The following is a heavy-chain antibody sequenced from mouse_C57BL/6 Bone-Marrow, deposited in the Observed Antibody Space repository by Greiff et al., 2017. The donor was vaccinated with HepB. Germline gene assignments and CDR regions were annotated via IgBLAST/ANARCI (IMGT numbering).Heavy chain of an antibody. J-gene: IGHJ4*01. D-gene: IGHD2-1*01. V-gene: IGHV1-64*01. CDR2: IHPNSGST. CDR1: GYTFTSYW. Sequence: VQLQQPGAELVKPGASVKLSCKASGYTFTSYWMHWVKQRPGQGLEWIGMIHPNSGSTNYNEKFKSKATLTVDKSSSTAYMQLSSLTSEDSAVYYCARDYGNLDYYAMDYWGQGTSVTVSS. CDR3: ARDYGNLDYYAMDY.